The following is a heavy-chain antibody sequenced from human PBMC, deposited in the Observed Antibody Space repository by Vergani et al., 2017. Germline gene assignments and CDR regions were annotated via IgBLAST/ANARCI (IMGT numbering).Heavy chain of an antibody. D-gene: IGHD6-13*01. CDR3: ARLEWAAGTDFFYYYMDV. J-gene: IGHJ6*03. CDR1: GYTFTSYD. Sequence: QVQLMQSGAEVKKPGASVKVSCKASGYTFTSYDINWVRQATGQGLEWMGWMNPNSGNTGYAQKFQGRVTMTRNTSISTAYMELSSLRSEDTAVYYCARLEWAAGTDFFYYYMDVWGKGTTVTVSS. V-gene: IGHV1-8*01. CDR2: MNPNSGNT.